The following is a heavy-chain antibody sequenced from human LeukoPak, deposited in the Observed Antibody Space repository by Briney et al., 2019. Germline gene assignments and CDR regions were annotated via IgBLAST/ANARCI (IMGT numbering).Heavy chain of an antibody. V-gene: IGHV3-49*04. CDR2: IRSKAYGGTT. CDR3: TRVQYYYGSGSYYFDY. D-gene: IGHD3-10*01. J-gene: IGHJ4*02. CDR1: GFTLGDYA. Sequence: PGRSLSLSCTASGFTLGDYAMSWVRQAPGKGLEWVGFIRSKAYGGTTEYAASVKGRFTISRDDSKSIAYLQMNSLKTEDTAVYYCTRVQYYYGSGSYYFDYWGQGTLVTVSS.